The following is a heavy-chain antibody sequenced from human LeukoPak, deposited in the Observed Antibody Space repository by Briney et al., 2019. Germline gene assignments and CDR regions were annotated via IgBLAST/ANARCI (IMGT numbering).Heavy chain of an antibody. J-gene: IGHJ2*01. D-gene: IGHD6-19*01. CDR3: ARIPYSSGWYIWYFDP. Sequence: SETLSLTCTVSGGSVSSGSYYWSWIRQPPGKGLEWIGYIYYSGSTNYNPSLKSRVTISVDTSKNQFSLKLSSVTAADTAVYYCARIPYSSGWYIWYFDPWGRGTLVTVSS. CDR2: IYYSGST. CDR1: GGSVSSGSYY. V-gene: IGHV4-61*01.